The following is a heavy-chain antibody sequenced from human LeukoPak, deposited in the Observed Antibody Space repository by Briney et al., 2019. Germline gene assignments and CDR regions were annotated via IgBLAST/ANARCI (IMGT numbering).Heavy chain of an antibody. CDR1: GDSVSNNGAA. J-gene: IGHJ4*02. Sequence: SQTLSLTCAISGDSVSNNGAAWNWIRQSPSRGLEWLGRTYYRSQWYSDYAVSVKGRITINPDTSKNQFSLQLNSVTSEDTAVYYCVGDGYGDYYFDSWGQGTLVTVSS. CDR3: VGDGYGDYYFDS. V-gene: IGHV6-1*01. CDR2: TYYRSQWYS. D-gene: IGHD4-17*01.